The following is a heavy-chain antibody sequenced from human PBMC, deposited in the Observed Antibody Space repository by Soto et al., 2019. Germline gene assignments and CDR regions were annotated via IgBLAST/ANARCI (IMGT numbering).Heavy chain of an antibody. CDR1: GGTFSSYA. J-gene: IGHJ4*02. D-gene: IGHD1-20*01. CDR2: IIPIFGTA. CDR3: ARDSGITGSAGDY. Sequence: SVKVSCNASGGTFSSYAISWVRQAPGQGLEWMGGIIPIFGTANYAQKFQGRVTITADESTSTAYMELSSLRSEDTAVYYCARDSGITGSAGDYWGQGTLVTVSS. V-gene: IGHV1-69*13.